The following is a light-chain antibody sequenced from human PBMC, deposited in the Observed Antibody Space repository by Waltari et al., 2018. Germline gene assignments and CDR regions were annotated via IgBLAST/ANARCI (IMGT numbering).Light chain of an antibody. CDR2: WAS. J-gene: IGKJ3*01. V-gene: IGKV4-1*01. CDR1: QSVLYSSNNKNH. CDR3: QQYYATPRT. Sequence: DIVMTQSPDSLAVSLGERATINCKSSQSVLYSSNNKNHLAWYQQKPGQSRKLLIYWASTRESGVPDRFGGGGSGTDFTLTISSLQAEDVAVYYCQQYYATPRTFGPGTKVDIK.